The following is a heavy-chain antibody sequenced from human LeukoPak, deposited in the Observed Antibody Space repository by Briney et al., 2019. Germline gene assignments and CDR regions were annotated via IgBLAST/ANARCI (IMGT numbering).Heavy chain of an antibody. CDR3: ARAVYYYD. V-gene: IGHV3-30-3*01. CDR1: GFTFSSYA. CDR2: ISYNGSNK. Sequence: GGSLRLSCAASGFTFSSYAMHRVRQAPGKGLEWVAVISYNGSNKYYADSVKGRFTISRDNSKNTLYLQMNSLRAEDTAVYYCARAVYYYDWGQGTLVTVSS. J-gene: IGHJ4*02. D-gene: IGHD3-10*01.